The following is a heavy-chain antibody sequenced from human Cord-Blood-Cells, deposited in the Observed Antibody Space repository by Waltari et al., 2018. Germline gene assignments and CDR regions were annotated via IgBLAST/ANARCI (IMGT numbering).Heavy chain of an antibody. CDR1: GYTFTGYY. CDR3: ARDGPGVDRDFDL. V-gene: IGHV1-2*06. D-gene: IGHD5-12*01. Sequence: QVQLVQSGAEVKKPGASVKVSCKASGYTFTGYYMHWVRQAPGQGLEWMGRINPNSGGTNYAQEFQGRVTMTRDTSSSTAYMELSRLRSDDTAVYYCARDGPGVDRDFDLWGRGTLVTVSS. J-gene: IGHJ2*01. CDR2: INPNSGGT.